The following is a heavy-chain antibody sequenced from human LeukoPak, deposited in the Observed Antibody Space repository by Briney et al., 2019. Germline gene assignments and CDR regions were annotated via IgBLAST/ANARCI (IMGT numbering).Heavy chain of an antibody. V-gene: IGHV4-34*01. Sequence: SETLSLTCAVYGGSFSGDFWSWIRQSPGKGLEWIGEINHSGSTNYNPSLKSRVTISVDTSKNQFSLKLSSVTAADTAVYYCARRRLLWFGELFFFDYWGQGTLVTVSS. CDR1: GGSFSGDF. CDR2: INHSGST. CDR3: ARRRLLWFGELFFFDY. J-gene: IGHJ4*02. D-gene: IGHD3-10*01.